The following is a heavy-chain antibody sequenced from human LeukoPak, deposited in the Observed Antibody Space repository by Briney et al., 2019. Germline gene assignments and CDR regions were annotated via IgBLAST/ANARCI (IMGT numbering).Heavy chain of an antibody. J-gene: IGHJ3*02. V-gene: IGHV1-2*02. CDR2: INPNSGGT. CDR3: ARLRSGLGYDAFDI. CDR1: GYTFTGYY. Sequence: GASVKVSCTASGYTFTGYYMHWVRQAPGQGLEWMGWINPNSGGTNYAQKFQGRVTMTRDTSISTAYMELSRLRSDDTAVYYCARLRSGLGYDAFDIWGQGTMVTVSS. D-gene: IGHD5-12*01.